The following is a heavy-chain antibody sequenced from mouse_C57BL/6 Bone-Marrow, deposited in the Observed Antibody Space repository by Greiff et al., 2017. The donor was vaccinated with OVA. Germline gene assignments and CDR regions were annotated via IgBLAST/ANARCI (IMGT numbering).Heavy chain of an antibody. J-gene: IGHJ4*01. Sequence: QVQLKQPGAELVRPGSSVKLSCKASGYTFTSYWMHWVKQRPIQGLEWIGNIDPSDSETHYNQKFKDKATLTVDKSSSTAYMQLSSLTSEDSAVYDCAVITTVVATDYAMDYWGQGTSVTVSS. CDR3: AVITTVVATDYAMDY. V-gene: IGHV1-52*01. CDR1: GYTFTSYW. CDR2: IDPSDSET. D-gene: IGHD1-1*01.